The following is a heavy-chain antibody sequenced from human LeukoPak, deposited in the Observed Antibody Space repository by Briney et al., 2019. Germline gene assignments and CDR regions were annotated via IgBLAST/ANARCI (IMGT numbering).Heavy chain of an antibody. D-gene: IGHD6-13*01. Sequence: GGSLRLSCAASGFTFRSYGMHWVRQAPGKGLEWVAFIRYDGSHKYYADSVKGRFTISRDNSKNTLYLQMSNLRAEDTAVFYCAKDFEQNRYISSWLDYWGQGTLVTVSS. CDR1: GFTFRSYG. V-gene: IGHV3-30*02. CDR3: AKDFEQNRYISSWLDY. J-gene: IGHJ4*02. CDR2: IRYDGSHK.